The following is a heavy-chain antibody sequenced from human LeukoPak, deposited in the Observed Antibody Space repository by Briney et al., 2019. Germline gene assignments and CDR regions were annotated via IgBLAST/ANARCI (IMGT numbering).Heavy chain of an antibody. V-gene: IGHV3-21*01. J-gene: IGHJ5*02. Sequence: PGGSLRLSCAASGFTFSSYSMNWVRQAPGKGPEWVSSISSSSSYIYYADSVKGRFTISRDNAKNSLYLQMNSLRAEDTAVYYCARENGDYQGEWFDPWGQGTLVTVSS. CDR3: ARENGDYQGEWFDP. CDR1: GFTFSSYS. CDR2: ISSSSSYI. D-gene: IGHD4-17*01.